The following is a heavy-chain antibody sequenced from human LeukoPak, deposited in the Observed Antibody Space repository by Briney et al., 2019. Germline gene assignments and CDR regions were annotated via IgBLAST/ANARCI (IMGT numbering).Heavy chain of an antibody. CDR3: ARAHVLRSSSRSFQH. CDR2: INPSSGRT. J-gene: IGHJ1*01. CDR1: GYIFTDYF. V-gene: IGHV1-2*02. Sequence: ASVKVSCKASGYIFTDYFMYWVRQAPGQGLEWVGWINPSSGRTNSAQKFQGRVTMTRDTSISTAYMELSSLRSDDTAVYYCARAHVLRSSSRSFQHWGQGTLVSVAS. D-gene: IGHD6-13*01.